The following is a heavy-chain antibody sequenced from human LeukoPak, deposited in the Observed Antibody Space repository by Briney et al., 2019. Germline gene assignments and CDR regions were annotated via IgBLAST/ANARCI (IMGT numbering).Heavy chain of an antibody. CDR3: ARVYYGSGSLHYYYYYMDV. CDR2: IYNGGRT. Sequence: GGSLRLSCAASGFTVSSNYMSWVRQAPGKGLKWVSVIYNGGRTYYADSVKGRFTVSRDNSKNTLYLQMNSLRAEDTALYYCARVYYGSGSLHYYYYYMDVWGTGTTVTISS. D-gene: IGHD3-10*01. V-gene: IGHV3-53*01. CDR1: GFTVSSNY. J-gene: IGHJ6*03.